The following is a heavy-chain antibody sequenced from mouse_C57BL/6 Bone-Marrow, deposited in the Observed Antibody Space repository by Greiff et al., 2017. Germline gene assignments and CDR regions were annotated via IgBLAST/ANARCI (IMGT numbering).Heavy chain of an antibody. CDR2: IDPETGGT. D-gene: IGHD2-2*01. J-gene: IGHJ3*01. CDR1: GYTFTDYE. Sequence: VQLQQSGAELVRPGASVTLSCKASGYTFTDYEMHWVKQTPVHGLEWIGAIDPETGGTAYNQKFKGKAILTADKSSSTAYMELRSLTSEDSAVYYCTRRGYDFWFAYWGQGTLVTGSA. V-gene: IGHV1-15*01. CDR3: TRRGYDFWFAY.